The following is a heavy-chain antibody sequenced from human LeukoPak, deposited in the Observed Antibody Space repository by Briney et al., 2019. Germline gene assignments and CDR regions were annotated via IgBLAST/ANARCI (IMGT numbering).Heavy chain of an antibody. CDR3: ARHGSVPGDY. D-gene: IGHD4-17*01. Sequence: ASVKVSCKASGYTFNNFGITWVRQAPGQGLEWMGWISAYDGDTRYAQKIEGRFFMTTDTSASTAYMELRSLRPDDTAVYFCARHGSVPGDYWGQGTRVTVSS. J-gene: IGHJ4*02. CDR2: ISAYDGDT. V-gene: IGHV1-18*01. CDR1: GYTFNNFG.